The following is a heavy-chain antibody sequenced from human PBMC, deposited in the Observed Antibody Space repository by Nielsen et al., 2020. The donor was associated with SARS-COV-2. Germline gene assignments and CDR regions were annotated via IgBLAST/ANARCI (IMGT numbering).Heavy chain of an antibody. D-gene: IGHD2-2*01. V-gene: IGHV3-30*18. Sequence: GESLKISCAASGFTFSSYGMHWVRQAPGKGLEWVAVISYDGSNKYYADSVKGRFTISRDNSKNTLYLQMNGLRAEDTAVYYCAKDIWDIVVVPAAMIYDYYYMDVWGKGTTVTVSS. CDR2: ISYDGSNK. J-gene: IGHJ6*03. CDR3: AKDIWDIVVVPAAMIYDYYYMDV. CDR1: GFTFSSYG.